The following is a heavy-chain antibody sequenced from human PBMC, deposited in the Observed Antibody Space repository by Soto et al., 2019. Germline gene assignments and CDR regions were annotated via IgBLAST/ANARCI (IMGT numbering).Heavy chain of an antibody. CDR3: SRGTSIPASGDY. Sequence: QVQLVQSGAEVTTPGASVKVSCKASGYTFTNYGINWVRQAPGQGLEWLGWVSAYNGERRYAQRVQARVIMTTDTSTTTAYMELRSLRSDDTAVYYCSRGTSIPASGDYWGQGTLVTVSS. J-gene: IGHJ4*01. D-gene: IGHD6-6*01. V-gene: IGHV1-18*01. CDR1: GYTFTNYG. CDR2: VSAYNGER.